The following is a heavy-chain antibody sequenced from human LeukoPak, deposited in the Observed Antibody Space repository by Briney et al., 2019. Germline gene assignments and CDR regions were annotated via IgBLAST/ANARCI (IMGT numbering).Heavy chain of an antibody. CDR1: GFTFSSYA. CDR3: AVFGGSYFPQFDY. J-gene: IGHJ4*02. Sequence: LAGGSLRLPCAASGFTFSSYAMSWVRQAPGKGLEWVSAISGSGGSTYYADSVKGRFTISRDNSKNTLYLQMNSLRAEDTAVYYCAVFGGSYFPQFDYWGQGTLVTVSS. CDR2: ISGSGGST. V-gene: IGHV3-23*01. D-gene: IGHD1-26*01.